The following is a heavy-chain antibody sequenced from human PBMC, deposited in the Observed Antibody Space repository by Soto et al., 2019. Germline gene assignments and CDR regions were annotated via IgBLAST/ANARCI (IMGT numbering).Heavy chain of an antibody. D-gene: IGHD3-3*01. CDR3: ARKQAGFFYGVDY. J-gene: IGHJ4*02. Sequence: PSETLSLTCTVSGGSISTGGYYWSWIRQYPGKGLEWLGYIDGSGYTFYNPSLQSRLTLSMDTSKNQFSLKLSSATAADTAVYFGARKQAGFFYGVDYWGQGTLVTVSS. V-gene: IGHV4-31*03. CDR2: IDGSGYT. CDR1: GGSISTGGYY.